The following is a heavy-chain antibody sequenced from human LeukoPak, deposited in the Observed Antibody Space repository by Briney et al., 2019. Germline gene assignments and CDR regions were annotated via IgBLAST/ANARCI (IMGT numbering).Heavy chain of an antibody. V-gene: IGHV4-4*02. CDR3: ARESGVTMIVGAPDAFDI. Sequence: SGTLSLTCAVSGGSISSSNWWSWVRQPPGKGLEWIGEIYHSGSTNYNPSLKSRVTISVDKSKNQFSLKLSSVTAADTAVYYCARESGVTMIVGAPDAFDIWGQGTMVTVSS. J-gene: IGHJ3*02. CDR2: IYHSGST. CDR1: GGSISSSNW. D-gene: IGHD3-22*01.